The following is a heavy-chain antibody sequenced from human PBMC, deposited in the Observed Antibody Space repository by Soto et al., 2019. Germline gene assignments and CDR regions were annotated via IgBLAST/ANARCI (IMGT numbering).Heavy chain of an antibody. Sequence: QVQLVQSGAEVKEPGASVTVSCRASGDRFTDYYMHWVRQAPGQGLEWMGWINPNSGVTKYAQKFRGWVTMTRDTSIRTVYMQLSRLGFDDTAIYYCARESGGATATLDYYYFYMDVWGTGTTVIVSS. CDR3: ARESGGATATLDYYYFYMDV. J-gene: IGHJ6*03. CDR2: INPNSGVT. D-gene: IGHD5-12*01. V-gene: IGHV1-2*04. CDR1: GDRFTDYY.